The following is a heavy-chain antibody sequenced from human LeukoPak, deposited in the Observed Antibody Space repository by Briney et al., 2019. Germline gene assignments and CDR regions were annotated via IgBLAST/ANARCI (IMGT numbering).Heavy chain of an antibody. CDR2: IYHSGST. CDR3: ARDRSSWRYDAFDI. CDR1: GYSISSGYY. V-gene: IGHV4-38-2*02. J-gene: IGHJ3*02. Sequence: PSETLSLTCTVSGYSISSGYYWGWIRQPPGKGLEWIGSIYHSGSTNYNPSLKSRVTISVDTSKNQFSLKLSSVTAADTAVYYCARDRSSWRYDAFDIWGQGTMVTVSS. D-gene: IGHD5-12*01.